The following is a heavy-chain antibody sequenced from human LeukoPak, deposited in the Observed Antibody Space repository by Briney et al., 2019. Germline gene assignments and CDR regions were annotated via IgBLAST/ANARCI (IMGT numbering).Heavy chain of an antibody. V-gene: IGHV3-7*01. D-gene: IGHD2-15*01. J-gene: IGHJ5*02. CDR1: GVTFRRDW. CDR2: MKGREE. CDR3: TRWARYCSEGSCYSWFDP. Sequence: GGSLRLSSAASGVTFRRDWMSWVRQAPGKGREWGSKMKGREEYYVDSVQGRFTISRDNAKNSVYLQINSLGVDDTAVYCCTRWARYCSEGSCYSWFDPWAREPWSPSPQ.